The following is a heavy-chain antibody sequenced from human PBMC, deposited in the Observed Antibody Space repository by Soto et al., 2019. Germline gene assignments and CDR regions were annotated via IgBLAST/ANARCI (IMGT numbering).Heavy chain of an antibody. J-gene: IGHJ6*02. Sequence: ASVKVSCKASGYTFTSYGISWVRQAPGQGLEWMGWISAYNGNTNYAQKLQGRVTMTTDTSTSTAYMELRSLRFDDTAVYYCARDPYPYYYDSSGYYGMDVWGQGTTVTVSS. CDR2: ISAYNGNT. CDR3: ARDPYPYYYDSSGYYGMDV. D-gene: IGHD3-22*01. CDR1: GYTFTSYG. V-gene: IGHV1-18*01.